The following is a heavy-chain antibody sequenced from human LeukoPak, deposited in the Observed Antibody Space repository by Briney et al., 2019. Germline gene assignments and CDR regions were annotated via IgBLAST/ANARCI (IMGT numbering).Heavy chain of an antibody. CDR3: AXXXXXVVVTAEGGWFDP. CDR1: GYRFTAYG. CDR2: TSIYNGKT. Sequence: ASVKVSCKASGYRFTAYGIGWVRQAPGHGLEWVGWTSIYNGKTYYTQRFQDRVSMTTDTSTSTVYMELRSLRSDDTAVYYCAXXXXXVVVTAEGGWFDPWGQGTLVTVSS. J-gene: IGHJ5*02. D-gene: IGHD2-21*02. V-gene: IGHV1-18*01.